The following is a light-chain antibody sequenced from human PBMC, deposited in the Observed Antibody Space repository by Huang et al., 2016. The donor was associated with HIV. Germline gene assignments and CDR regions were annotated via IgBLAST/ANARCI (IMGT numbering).Light chain of an antibody. CDR3: QQSFNTPPYT. CDR2: GAS. Sequence: DIQMTQSPSSLSASVGDRVTITGRASQTIITYLNWYQQKPGKAPKRLIYGASSLHSGVPSRFSGSGSGTDFTLTISSQQPDDFATYYCQQSFNTPPYTFGQGTKLEIK. J-gene: IGKJ2*01. V-gene: IGKV1-39*01. CDR1: QTIITY.